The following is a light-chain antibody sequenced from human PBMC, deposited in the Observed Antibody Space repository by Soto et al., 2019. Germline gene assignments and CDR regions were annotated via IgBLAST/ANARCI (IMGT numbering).Light chain of an antibody. Sequence: DTVLTQSPGTLSLTSGERATLSCRAGQNIHTNLAWYQQKPGQAPRLLIYGASTRATGIPARFSGSGSGTDFTLTISSLEPEDFAVYYCQQRNIWPPVTFGQGTRLEIK. CDR2: GAS. CDR1: QNIHTN. V-gene: IGKV3-11*01. CDR3: QQRNIWPPVT. J-gene: IGKJ5*01.